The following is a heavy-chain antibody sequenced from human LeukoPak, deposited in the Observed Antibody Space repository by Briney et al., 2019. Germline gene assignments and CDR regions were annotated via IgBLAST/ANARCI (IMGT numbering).Heavy chain of an antibody. V-gene: IGHV4-59*01. CDR1: GGSISGYY. CDR2: IYYSGST. J-gene: IGHJ4*02. CDR3: ARRTAMASIPYDF. Sequence: PSETLSLTCTVSGGSISGYYWAWIRQPPGKGLEWIGYIYYSGSTNYNPSLTSRVTISLDMSENQLSLILTSVTAADTAVYYCARRTAMASIPYDFWGQGTLVTVSS. D-gene: IGHD5-18*01.